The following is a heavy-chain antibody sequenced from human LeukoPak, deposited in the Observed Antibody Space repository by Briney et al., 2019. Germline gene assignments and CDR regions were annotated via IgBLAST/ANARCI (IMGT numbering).Heavy chain of an antibody. V-gene: IGHV4-59*01. CDR2: IYYSGST. D-gene: IGHD3-22*01. CDR3: ARAAYDSSGYYIDY. Sequence: PSETLSLTCTVSGGSISSYYGSWIRQPPGKGLEWIGYIYYSGSTNYNPSLKSRVTISVDTSKNQFSLKLSSVTAADTAVYYCARAAYDSSGYYIDYWGQGTLVTVSS. J-gene: IGHJ4*02. CDR1: GGSISSYY.